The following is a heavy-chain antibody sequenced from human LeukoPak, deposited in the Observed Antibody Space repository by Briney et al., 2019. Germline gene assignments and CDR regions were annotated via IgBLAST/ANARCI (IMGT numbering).Heavy chain of an antibody. Sequence: GGSLRLSCAASGFTFSSYGMHWVRQAPGKGLEWVAFIRYDGSNKYYADSVKGRFTISRDNSKNTLYLQMNSLRAEDTAVYYCAKSGRYCSGTSCYTSHWGQGTLVTVSS. D-gene: IGHD2-2*02. CDR2: IRYDGSNK. CDR1: GFTFSSYG. CDR3: AKSGRYCSGTSCYTSH. V-gene: IGHV3-30*02. J-gene: IGHJ4*02.